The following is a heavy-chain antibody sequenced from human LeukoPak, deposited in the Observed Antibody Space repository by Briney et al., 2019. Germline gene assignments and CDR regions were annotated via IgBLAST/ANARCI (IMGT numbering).Heavy chain of an antibody. V-gene: IGHV1-2*02. CDR3: ATQYGDYIRHFDY. CDR1: GYTFTGYF. D-gene: IGHD4-17*01. Sequence: ASVKVSCKPSGYTFTGYFLHWVRQAPGQGLEWMGWINPSSGGTFSAQRFQGRVTLTRDKSIATAYTELSSLTSDDTAIYYCATQYGDYIRHFDYWGQGTLVTVSS. J-gene: IGHJ4*02. CDR2: INPSSGGT.